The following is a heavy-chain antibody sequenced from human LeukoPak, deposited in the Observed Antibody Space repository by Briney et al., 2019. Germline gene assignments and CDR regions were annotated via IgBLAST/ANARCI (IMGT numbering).Heavy chain of an antibody. V-gene: IGHV1-18*01. CDR1: GYTFTSYG. J-gene: IGHJ4*02. CDR2: ISAYNGNT. CDR3: ARFTSSGWYEGVVDY. Sequence: ASVKVSCKASGYTFTSYGISWVRQAPGQGLEWMGWISAYNGNTNCAQKLQGRVTMTTDTSTSTAYMELRSLRSDDTAVYYCARFTSSGWYEGVVDYWGQGTLVTVSS. D-gene: IGHD6-19*01.